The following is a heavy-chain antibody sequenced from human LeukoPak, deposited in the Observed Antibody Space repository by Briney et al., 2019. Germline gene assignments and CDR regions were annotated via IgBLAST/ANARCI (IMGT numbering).Heavy chain of an antibody. CDR2: IYPGDSDT. Sequence: GESLKISCKGSGYSFTSYWIGWVRQMPGKGLEWMGIIYPGDSDTRYSPSFQGQVTISADKSISTAYLQWSSLKASDTAMYYCARGVVEVPAATARWFDPWGQGTLVTVSS. CDR1: GYSFTSYW. J-gene: IGHJ5*02. D-gene: IGHD2-2*01. V-gene: IGHV5-51*01. CDR3: ARGVVEVPAATARWFDP.